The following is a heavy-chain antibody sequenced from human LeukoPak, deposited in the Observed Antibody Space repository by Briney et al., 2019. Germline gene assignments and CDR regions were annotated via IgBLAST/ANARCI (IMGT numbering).Heavy chain of an antibody. V-gene: IGHV1-69*04. CDR3: ARAGEMNWFDP. CDR2: IIPIFGIA. Sequence: GASVKVSCKASGGTFSSYAISWVRQSPGQGLEWTGRIIPIFGIANYAQKFQGRVTITVDKSTSTAYMELSSLRSEDTAVYYCARAGEMNWFDPWGQGTLVTVSS. CDR1: GGTFSSYA. J-gene: IGHJ5*02. D-gene: IGHD5-24*01.